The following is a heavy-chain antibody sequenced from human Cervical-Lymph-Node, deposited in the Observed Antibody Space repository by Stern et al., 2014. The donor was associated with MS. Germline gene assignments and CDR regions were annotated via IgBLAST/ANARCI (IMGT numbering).Heavy chain of an antibody. Sequence: VQLEESGGGVVQPGRSLRLSCAASGFSFTGHTMHWVRQAPRKGLELVTSISYDGSKKQYAGSVKGRFPISRDTSKNTLYLQMNSLRVEDTALYYCAREDYRNYSPHIDYWGQGTLVTVSS. J-gene: IGHJ4*02. V-gene: IGHV3-30-3*01. CDR2: ISYDGSKK. CDR3: AREDYRNYSPHIDY. D-gene: IGHD4-11*01. CDR1: GFSFTGHT.